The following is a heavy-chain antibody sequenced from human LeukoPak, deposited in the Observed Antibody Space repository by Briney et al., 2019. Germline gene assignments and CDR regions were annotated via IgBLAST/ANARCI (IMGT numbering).Heavy chain of an antibody. D-gene: IGHD3-22*01. CDR1: GGTLSSYA. CDR2: IIPIFGTA. V-gene: IGHV1-69*05. J-gene: IGHJ3*02. CDR3: ARVLYYDSSGYYLGAFDI. Sequence: ASVKVSCKASGGTLSSYAISWVRQAPGQGLGWMGGIIPIFGTANYAQKFQGRVTITTDESTSTAYMELSSLRSEDTAVYYCARVLYYDSSGYYLGAFDIWGQGTMVTVSS.